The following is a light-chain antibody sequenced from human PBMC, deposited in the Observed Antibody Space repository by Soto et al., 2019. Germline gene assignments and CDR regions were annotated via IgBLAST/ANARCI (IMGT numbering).Light chain of an antibody. V-gene: IGKV3-20*01. CDR1: QSVSYY. J-gene: IGKJ4*01. CDR2: DAS. Sequence: EIVLTRSAGTLGWSPGERATLLCRAGQSVSYYLAWDQQKPGQAPRLLIYDASSRATGVPDRVSGSGSGADLTLPMTRLEPADLEVESGQPCQHNSDLPPNTFAGGTQ. CDR3: QPCQHNSDLPPNT.